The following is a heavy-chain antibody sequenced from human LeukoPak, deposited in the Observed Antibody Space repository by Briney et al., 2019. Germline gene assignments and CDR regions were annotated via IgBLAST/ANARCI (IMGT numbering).Heavy chain of an antibody. Sequence: SETLSLTCTVSGGSISSYYWSWIRQPAGKGLEWIGRIYTSGSTNYNPSLKSRVTMSVDTSKNQFSLKLSSVTAADTAVYYCARERDSGYLKYYFDYWGQGTLVTVSS. CDR1: GGSISSYY. J-gene: IGHJ4*02. CDR2: IYTSGST. CDR3: ARERDSGYLKYYFDY. D-gene: IGHD5-12*01. V-gene: IGHV4-4*07.